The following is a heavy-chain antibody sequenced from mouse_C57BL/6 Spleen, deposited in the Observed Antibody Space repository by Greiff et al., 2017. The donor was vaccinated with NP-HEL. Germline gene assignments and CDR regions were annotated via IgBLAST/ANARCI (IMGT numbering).Heavy chain of an antibody. CDR2: INPNNGGT. J-gene: IGHJ2*01. CDR3: ARSYSNYFDY. D-gene: IGHD2-5*01. V-gene: IGHV1-26*01. Sequence: EVQLQQSGPELVKPGASVKISCKASGYTFTDYYMNWVKQSHGKSLEWIGDINPNNGGTSYIQKFKGKATLTVDKSSSTAYMELRSLTSEDSAVYYCARSYSNYFDYWGQGTTLTVSS. CDR1: GYTFTDYY.